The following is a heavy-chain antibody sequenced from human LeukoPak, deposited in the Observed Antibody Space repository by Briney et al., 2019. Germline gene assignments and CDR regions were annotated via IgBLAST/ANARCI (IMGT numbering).Heavy chain of an antibody. CDR1: GFTFSSYA. Sequence: PGRSLRLSCAASGFTFSSYAMHWVRQAPGKGLEWVAVISYDGSNEYYADSVKGRFTISRDNSKNTLYLQMNSLRAEDTAVYYCAAYIVHGYWGQGTLVTVSS. J-gene: IGHJ4*02. D-gene: IGHD2-15*01. V-gene: IGHV3-30-3*01. CDR3: AAYIVHGY. CDR2: ISYDGSNE.